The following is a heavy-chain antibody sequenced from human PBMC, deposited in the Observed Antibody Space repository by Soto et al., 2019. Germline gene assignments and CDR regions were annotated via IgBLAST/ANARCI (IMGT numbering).Heavy chain of an antibody. CDR1: GDSVSSNSAA. CDR2: TYYRSKWYN. CDR3: AREGIVVVPAAPHDAFDI. V-gene: IGHV6-1*01. J-gene: IGHJ3*02. Sequence: SQTLSLTCAISGDSVSSNSAAWNWIRQSTSRGLEWLGRTYYRSKWYNDYAVSVKSRITINPDTSKNQFSLQLNSVTPEDTAVYYCAREGIVVVPAAPHDAFDIWGQGTMVTVS. D-gene: IGHD2-2*01.